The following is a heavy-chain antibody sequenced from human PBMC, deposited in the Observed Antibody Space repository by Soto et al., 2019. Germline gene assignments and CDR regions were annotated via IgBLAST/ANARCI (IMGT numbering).Heavy chain of an antibody. CDR2: IYYSGKT. D-gene: IGHD2-8*01. CDR1: GASISSTYYY. V-gene: IGHV4-39*01. CDR3: ARPQGSTSMYYWFDP. Sequence: SETLSLTCTVSGASISSTYYYWGWIRQPPGKGLEWIGSIYYSGKTYYNASLKSRVTISVDTSKNQFSLQLTSVTAADTAVYYCARPQGSTSMYYWFDPWGPGTLVTVSS. J-gene: IGHJ5*02.